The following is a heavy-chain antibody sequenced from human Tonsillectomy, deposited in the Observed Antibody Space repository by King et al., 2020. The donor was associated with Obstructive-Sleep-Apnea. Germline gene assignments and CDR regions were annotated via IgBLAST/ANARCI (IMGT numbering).Heavy chain of an antibody. Sequence: EVQLVESGGGLVQPGGSLRLSCAASGFTVSSNYMTWVRQAPGKGLEWVSVIYSGGDTYYADSVKGRFTISRDYSRNTMYLQMNSLRVEDTAVYYCARDLFTEDAFDIWGQGTMVTVSS. CDR2: IYSGGDT. V-gene: IGHV3-66*01. CDR1: GFTVSSNY. CDR3: ARDLFTEDAFDI. D-gene: IGHD3-16*01. J-gene: IGHJ3*02.